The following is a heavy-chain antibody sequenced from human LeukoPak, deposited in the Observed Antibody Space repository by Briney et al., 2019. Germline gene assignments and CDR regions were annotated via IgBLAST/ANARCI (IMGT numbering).Heavy chain of an antibody. Sequence: ASVKVSCKASGYTFTSYGISWVRQAPGQGLEWMGWISAYNGNTNYAQKLQGRVTMTTDTSTSTAYMELRSLRSDDTAVYYCVRRFWNYDSSGYYYLDYWGQGTLVTVSS. CDR1: GYTFTSYG. V-gene: IGHV1-18*01. J-gene: IGHJ4*02. CDR2: ISAYNGNT. CDR3: VRRFWNYDSSGYYYLDY. D-gene: IGHD3-22*01.